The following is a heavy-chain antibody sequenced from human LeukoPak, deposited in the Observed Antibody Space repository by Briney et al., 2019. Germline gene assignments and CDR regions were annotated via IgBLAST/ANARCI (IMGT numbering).Heavy chain of an antibody. Sequence: PGGSLRLSCAASGFTFSNHGMHWVRQAPGKGLEWVAVISYDGSNKYYTESVKDRFTISRDNSKNSLYLQMNSLRAEDTAVYYCARDWGSGYWGQGTLVTVSS. CDR3: ARDWGSGY. CDR2: ISYDGSNK. J-gene: IGHJ4*02. V-gene: IGHV3-30*03. D-gene: IGHD6-25*01. CDR1: GFTFSNHG.